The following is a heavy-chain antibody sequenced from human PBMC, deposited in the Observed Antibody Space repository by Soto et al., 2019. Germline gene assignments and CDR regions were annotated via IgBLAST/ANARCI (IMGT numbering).Heavy chain of an antibody. V-gene: IGHV3-53*01. CDR3: AGEEGPSPPRYGMEV. CDR1: GFTVSSNY. J-gene: IGHJ6*02. Sequence: EVQLVESGGGLIQPGGSLRLSCAASGFTVSSNYMSWVRQAPGKGLEWVSVIYSGGSTYYADSVKGRFTISRDNSKNTLYLQMNSLRAVDTAVYYGAGEEGPSPPRYGMEVWGQGTTVTVSS. CDR2: IYSGGST.